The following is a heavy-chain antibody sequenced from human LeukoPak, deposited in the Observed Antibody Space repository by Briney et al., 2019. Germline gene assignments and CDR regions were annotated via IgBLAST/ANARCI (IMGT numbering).Heavy chain of an antibody. D-gene: IGHD3-22*01. J-gene: IGHJ4*02. CDR1: GYTFTSYG. Sequence: ASVKVSCKASGYTFTSYGISWVRQAPGQGLEWMGWISAYNGNTNYAQKLQGRVTMTTDTSTNTAYMELRSLRSDDTAVYYCARQVYDSSGYSTDFDYWGQGTLVTVSS. V-gene: IGHV1-18*01. CDR2: ISAYNGNT. CDR3: ARQVYDSSGYSTDFDY.